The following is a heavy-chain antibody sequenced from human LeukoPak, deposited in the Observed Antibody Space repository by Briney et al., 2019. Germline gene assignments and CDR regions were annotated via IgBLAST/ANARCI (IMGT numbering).Heavy chain of an antibody. D-gene: IGHD2-2*01. CDR3: ARLRGYCSSNSCYPLGY. CDR1: GFTFSSYA. CDR2: ISGSGGST. J-gene: IGHJ4*02. Sequence: GGSLRLSCAASGFTFSSYAMSWVRQAPGKGLEWVSAISGSGGSTYYADSVKGRFTISRDNSKNTLYLQMNSLRAEDTAVYYCARLRGYCSSNSCYPLGYWGQGTLVTVSS. V-gene: IGHV3-23*01.